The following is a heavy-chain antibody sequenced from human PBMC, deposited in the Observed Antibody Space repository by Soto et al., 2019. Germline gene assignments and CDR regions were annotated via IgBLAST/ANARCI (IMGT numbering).Heavy chain of an antibody. CDR3: ARDRGPGTVPTDY. V-gene: IGHV3-33*01. J-gene: IGHJ4*02. CDR2: IWYNGNNK. D-gene: IGHD1-1*01. CDR1: GFTFSSHG. Sequence: QVQLVESGGGVVQPGRSLRLSCAASGFTFSSHGIHWVRQAPGKGLDWVAVIWYNGNNKYYADSVKGRFTISRDNSKNTVYLQMNSLRAEDTAVYYCARDRGPGTVPTDYWGQGTLVTVSS.